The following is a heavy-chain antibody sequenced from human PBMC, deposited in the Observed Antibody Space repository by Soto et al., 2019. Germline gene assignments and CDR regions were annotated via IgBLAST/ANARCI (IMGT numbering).Heavy chain of an antibody. CDR1: GYTFTGYY. V-gene: IGHV1-2*02. Sequence: QVQLVQSGAEVKKPGASVKVSCKASGYTFTGYYMHWVRQAPGQGLEWMGWINPNSGGTNYAQKFQGRVTMTRDTSISTAYMELSRLRSDDTAVYYCARDDVRCSGGSCYPYYYYGMDVWGQGTTVTVSS. D-gene: IGHD2-15*01. CDR2: INPNSGGT. CDR3: ARDDVRCSGGSCYPYYYYGMDV. J-gene: IGHJ6*02.